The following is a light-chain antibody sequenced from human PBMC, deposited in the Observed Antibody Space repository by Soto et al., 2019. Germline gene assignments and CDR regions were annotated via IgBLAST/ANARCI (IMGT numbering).Light chain of an antibody. CDR1: SSDVGAYNS. CDR2: KGT. J-gene: IGLJ1*01. V-gene: IGLV2-23*01. CDR3: CSSASETTYV. Sequence: SALAQPASVSGSPGQSITISCTGTSSDVGAYNSVSWYQQHPHRAPQVIIYKGTQRPSGASNRFSGSTSGNAASLTISDLQADDEAYYFFCSSASETTYVFGTSTKVTV.